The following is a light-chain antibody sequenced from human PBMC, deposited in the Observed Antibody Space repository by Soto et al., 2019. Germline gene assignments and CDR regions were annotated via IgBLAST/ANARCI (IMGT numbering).Light chain of an antibody. CDR1: QSVSNNN. Sequence: LTQAPGTLSLSPRERATLSCRASQSVSNNNLAWDRQKPGQPPRRLIYGASNRATGIPDRFSGSGSGTDFTLTISRLEPEDFAVYYCLQYGSSGTFGQGTKVDIK. CDR2: GAS. J-gene: IGKJ1*01. V-gene: IGKV3-20*01. CDR3: LQYGSSGT.